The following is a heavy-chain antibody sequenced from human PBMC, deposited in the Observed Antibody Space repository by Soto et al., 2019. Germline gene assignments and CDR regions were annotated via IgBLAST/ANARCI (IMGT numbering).Heavy chain of an antibody. CDR2: INHSGST. D-gene: IGHD6-13*01. CDR3: ARGGKAAAGPNIRNWFDP. CDR1: GGSFGGYY. V-gene: IGHV4-34*01. J-gene: IGHJ5*02. Sequence: QVQLQQWGAGLLKPSETLSLTCAVYGGSFGGYYWSWIRQPPGKGLEWIGEINHSGSTNYNPSLKSRVTISVDTSKNQFSLKLSSVTAADTAVYYCARGGKAAAGPNIRNWFDPWGQGTLVTVSS.